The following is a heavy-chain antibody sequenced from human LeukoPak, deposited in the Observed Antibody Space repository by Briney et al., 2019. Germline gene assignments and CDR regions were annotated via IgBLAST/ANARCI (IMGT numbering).Heavy chain of an antibody. CDR2: IGTAGDT. V-gene: IGHV3-13*01. D-gene: IGHD3-10*01. CDR1: GFTLSSYD. CDR3: AKDPRITMVLGELLKY. Sequence: TGGSLRLSCAASGFTLSSYDMHWVRQPTGKGLEWVSGIGTAGDTYYPGSVKGRFTISRDNSKNTLYLQMNSLRAEDTAVYYCAKDPRITMVLGELLKYWGQGTLVTVSS. J-gene: IGHJ4*02.